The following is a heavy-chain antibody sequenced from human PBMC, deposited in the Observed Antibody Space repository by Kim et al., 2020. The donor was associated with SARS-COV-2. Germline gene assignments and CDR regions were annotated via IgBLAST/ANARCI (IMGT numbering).Heavy chain of an antibody. CDR2: IYYSGST. D-gene: IGHD3-22*01. Sequence: SETLSLTCTVSGGSISSSSYYWGWIRQPPGKGLEWIGSIYYSGSTYYNPSLKSRVTISVDTSKNQFSLKLSSVTAADTAVYYCARPRQDYDSSGYYYSLFDYWGQGTLVTVSS. V-gene: IGHV4-39*07. CDR1: GGSISSSSYY. CDR3: ARPRQDYDSSGYYYSLFDY. J-gene: IGHJ4*02.